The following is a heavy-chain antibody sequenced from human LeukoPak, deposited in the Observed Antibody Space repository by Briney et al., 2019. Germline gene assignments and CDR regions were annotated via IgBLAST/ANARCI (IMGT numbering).Heavy chain of an antibody. V-gene: IGHV3-23*01. CDR1: GATFSSYA. J-gene: IGHJ4*02. CDR2: ISGSGGST. D-gene: IGHD5/OR15-5a*01. CDR3: VRSTAFDY. Sequence: GVSLRLSCTASGATFSSYAMNWVRLAPGKGLEWVSGISGSGGSTSYADSVKGRFTISRDNSKNTMYLQMNSLRAEDTAVYYCVRSTAFDYWGQGTLVTVSS.